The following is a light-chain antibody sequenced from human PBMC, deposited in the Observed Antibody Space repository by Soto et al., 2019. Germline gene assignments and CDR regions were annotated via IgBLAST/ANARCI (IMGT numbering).Light chain of an antibody. V-gene: IGKV1-39*01. Sequence: DIQMTQSPSALSASVGDRVTITCRASQSVTTYLNWYQQRPGKAPTLLIYAASTLQGGVQSRFTGSGYGTEFVLTISGLQPDDFATYYCQQSFSAPHTFGQGTRLEV. CDR3: QQSFSAPHT. CDR1: QSVTTY. J-gene: IGKJ2*01. CDR2: AAS.